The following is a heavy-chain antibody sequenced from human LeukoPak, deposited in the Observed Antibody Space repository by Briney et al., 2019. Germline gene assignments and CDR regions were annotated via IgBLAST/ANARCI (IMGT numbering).Heavy chain of an antibody. CDR1: GDSISSYY. Sequence: SETLSLTCTVSGDSISSYYWTWIRQPPGKALEWIGYIYYSGSTNYNPSLKSRVTISVDTSKNQFSLKLNSVTAADTAVYYCARENNYFDYWGQGTLVTVSS. CDR2: IYYSGST. V-gene: IGHV4-59*01. J-gene: IGHJ4*02. CDR3: ARENNYFDY.